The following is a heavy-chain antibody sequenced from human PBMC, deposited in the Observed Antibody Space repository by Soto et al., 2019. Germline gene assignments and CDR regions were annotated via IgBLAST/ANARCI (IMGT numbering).Heavy chain of an antibody. V-gene: IGHV3-48*03. CDR3: ARDGSTGTTNYHYAMDV. CDR2: IHASSTGSI. CDR1: GFTLTSYH. D-gene: IGHD4-17*01. J-gene: IGHJ6*02. Sequence: GGSLRLSCVASGFTLTSYHMDWVRQAPGKGLEWISYIHASSTGSIYYADSVKGRFTISRDNAKNSLYLQMDSLRAEDTAVYYCARDGSTGTTNYHYAMDVWGQGTTVTVSS.